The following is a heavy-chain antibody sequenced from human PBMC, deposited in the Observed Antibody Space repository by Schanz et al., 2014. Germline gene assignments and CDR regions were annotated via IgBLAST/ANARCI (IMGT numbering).Heavy chain of an antibody. D-gene: IGHD4-17*01. V-gene: IGHV3-11*06. CDR3: VRDTDYHFDY. CDR1: GFIFNDYY. J-gene: IGHJ4*02. Sequence: QVQLVESGGGLVKPGGSLRLSCAASGFIFNDYYMNWIRQAPGKGLEWVSAISGSGGDTYYADSVKGRFTISRDNSKNTLYLQMNSLRAEDTAVYYCVRDTDYHFDYWGQGTLVTVSS. CDR2: ISGSGGDT.